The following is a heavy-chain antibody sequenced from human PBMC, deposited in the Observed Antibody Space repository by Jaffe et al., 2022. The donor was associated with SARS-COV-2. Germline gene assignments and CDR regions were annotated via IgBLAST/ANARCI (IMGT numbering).Heavy chain of an antibody. Sequence: QVQLVESGGGVVQPGRSLRLSCAASGFTFSSYAMHWVRQAPGKGLEWVAVISYDGSNKYYADSVKGRFTISRDNSKNTLYLQMNSLRAEDTAVYYCWTYGGNPYYFDYWGQGTLVTVSS. CDR3: WTYGGNPYYFDY. CDR1: GFTFSSYA. V-gene: IGHV3-30-3*01. CDR2: ISYDGSNK. J-gene: IGHJ4*02. D-gene: IGHD4-17*01.